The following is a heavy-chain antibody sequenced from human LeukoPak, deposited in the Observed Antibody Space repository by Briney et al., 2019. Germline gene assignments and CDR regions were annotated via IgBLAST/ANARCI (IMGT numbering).Heavy chain of an antibody. CDR2: ISSSSSYI. Sequence: GESLRLSCAASGFTFSSYSMNWVRQAPGKGLEWVSSISSSSSYIYYADSVKGRFTISRDNAKNSLYLQMNSLRAEDTAVYYCARDPLYSYGQEPIDYWGQGTLVTVSS. CDR1: GFTFSSYS. J-gene: IGHJ4*02. D-gene: IGHD5-18*01. CDR3: ARDPLYSYGQEPIDY. V-gene: IGHV3-21*01.